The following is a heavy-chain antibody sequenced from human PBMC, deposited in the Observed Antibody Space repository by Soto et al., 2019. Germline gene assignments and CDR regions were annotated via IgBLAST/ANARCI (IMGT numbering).Heavy chain of an antibody. D-gene: IGHD2-21*02. Sequence: QVYLVQSGAEVKKPGSSVKISCKASGGIFSSNTINWVRQAAGQGLEWMGGIIPLLGTANYAEKLQGRVTITADKSTKTEYMELTSLRSEDTAVYYCARKAACGGDCYAFDSWGQGTLVTVSS. J-gene: IGHJ4*02. V-gene: IGHV1-69*06. CDR2: IIPLLGTA. CDR1: GGIFSSNT. CDR3: ARKAACGGDCYAFDS.